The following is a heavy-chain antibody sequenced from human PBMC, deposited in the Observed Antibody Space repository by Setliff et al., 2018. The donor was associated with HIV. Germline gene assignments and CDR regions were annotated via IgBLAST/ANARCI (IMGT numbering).Heavy chain of an antibody. CDR3: TTDNYYDSSGFYDNWFDP. CDR1: GFSFSNAW. CDR2: IKSKADGGTT. D-gene: IGHD3-22*01. Sequence: PGGSLRLSCAASGFSFSNAWMNWVRQAPGKGLEWVGRIKSKADGGTTDYAAPVKGRFTISRDDSKNTLYLQMNSLKTEDTAVYYCTTDNYYDSSGFYDNWFDPWGQGTLVTVSS. J-gene: IGHJ5*02. V-gene: IGHV3-15*01.